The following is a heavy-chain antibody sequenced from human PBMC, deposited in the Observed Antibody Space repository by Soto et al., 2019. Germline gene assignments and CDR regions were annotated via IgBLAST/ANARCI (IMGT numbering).Heavy chain of an antibody. D-gene: IGHD1-1*01. J-gene: IGHJ4*02. Sequence: HPGGSLRLSCAASGFIFSNYWMSWVRQAPGKGLEWVGNINQDGSGAYYVDTVKGRFIISRDNAKSSLYLQMNSLRAEDTAVYYCARDLRTGILWGQGTLVTVSS. CDR2: INQDGSGA. CDR1: GFIFSNYW. CDR3: ARDLRTGIL. V-gene: IGHV3-7*01.